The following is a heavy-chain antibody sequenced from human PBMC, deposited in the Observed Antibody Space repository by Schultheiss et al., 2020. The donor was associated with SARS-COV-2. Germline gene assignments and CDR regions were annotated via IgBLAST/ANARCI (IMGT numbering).Heavy chain of an antibody. J-gene: IGHJ3*02. CDR1: GGSISSYY. CDR2: IYYSGSI. D-gene: IGHD4-23*01. Sequence: SETLSLTCTVSGGSISSYYWSWIRQPPGKGLEWIGYIYYSGSIYNNPSLKSRVTMSVDTSKNQFSLKLTSVTAVDTAVYYCARNGNLGAFDIWGQGTMVTVSS. CDR3: ARNGNLGAFDI. V-gene: IGHV4-59*04.